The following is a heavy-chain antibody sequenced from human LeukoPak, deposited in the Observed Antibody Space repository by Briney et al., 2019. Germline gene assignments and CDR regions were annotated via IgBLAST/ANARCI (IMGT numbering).Heavy chain of an antibody. CDR2: ISYDGSNK. V-gene: IGHV3-30-3*02. D-gene: IGHD2-15*01. J-gene: IGHJ4*02. Sequence: PGGSLRLSCAASGFTFSSYAMHWVRQAPGKGLEWVAVISYDGSNKYYADSVKGRFTISRDNSKNILYLQMNSLTAEDTAVYYCAKQEGWHLHEYHFDYWGRGTVVTVSS. CDR1: GFTFSSYA. CDR3: AKQEGWHLHEYHFDY.